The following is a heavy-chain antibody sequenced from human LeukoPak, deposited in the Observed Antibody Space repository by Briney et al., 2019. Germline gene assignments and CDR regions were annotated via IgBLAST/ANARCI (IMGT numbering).Heavy chain of an antibody. CDR2: IYYSGST. CDR3: AGQKVGEIQRCDY. D-gene: IGHD5-18*01. CDR1: GGSISSSSYY. V-gene: IGHV4-39*01. Sequence: PSETLSLTCTVSGGSISSSSYYWGWIRQSPGKGLEWIGSIYYSGSTYYNPSLKSRVTISEDMSKNQFSLKLSSVTAADTAVYYCAGQKVGEIQRCDYWGQGTLVTVSS. J-gene: IGHJ4*02.